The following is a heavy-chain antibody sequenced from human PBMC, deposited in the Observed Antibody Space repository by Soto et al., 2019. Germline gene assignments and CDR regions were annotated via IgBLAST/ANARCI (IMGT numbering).Heavy chain of an antibody. CDR3: ARELAVAGTSSPDY. V-gene: IGHV3-21*01. Sequence: GVSLRLSCAASGFTFSSYSMNWVRQAPGKGLEWVSSISSSSSYIYYADSVKGRFTISRDNAKNSLYLQMNSLRAEDTAVYYCARELAVAGTSSPDYWGQGTLVTVSS. J-gene: IGHJ4*02. D-gene: IGHD6-19*01. CDR1: GFTFSSYS. CDR2: ISSSSSYI.